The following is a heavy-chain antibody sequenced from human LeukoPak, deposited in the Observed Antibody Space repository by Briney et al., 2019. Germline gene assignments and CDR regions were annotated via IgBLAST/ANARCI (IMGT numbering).Heavy chain of an antibody. CDR2: IRYDGSNK. CDR3: AKDPTHYRVWDYYETIGLSY. Sequence: RSGGSQRLSCAASGFTFSSYVMHWVRQAPGKGLEWVAFIRYDGSNKYYADSVKGRFTISRDNSKKTLNLQMNSLRAADTAVYYCAKDPTHYRVWDYYETIGLSYWGQGTLVTVSS. CDR1: GFTFSSYV. V-gene: IGHV3-30*02. D-gene: IGHD3-22*01. J-gene: IGHJ4*02.